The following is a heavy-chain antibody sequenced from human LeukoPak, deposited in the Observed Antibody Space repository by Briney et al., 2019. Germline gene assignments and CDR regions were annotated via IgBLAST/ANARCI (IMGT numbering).Heavy chain of an antibody. CDR3: ARGSCSGGSCYSRWFDP. Sequence: GASVKVSCKASGDTFTGYYMHWGRQAPGQGLEWMGWINPNSGGTNYAQKFQGRVTMTRDTSISTAYMELSRLRSDDTAVYYCARGSCSGGSCYSRWFDPWGQGTLVTVSS. V-gene: IGHV1-2*02. D-gene: IGHD2-15*01. CDR1: GDTFTGYY. CDR2: INPNSGGT. J-gene: IGHJ5*02.